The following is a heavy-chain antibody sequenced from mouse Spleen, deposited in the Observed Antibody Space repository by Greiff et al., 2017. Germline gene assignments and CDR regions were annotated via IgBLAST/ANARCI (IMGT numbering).Heavy chain of an antibody. D-gene: IGHD1-1*01. CDR2: IYPGSGNT. J-gene: IGHJ2*01. CDR1: GYTFTDYY. Sequence: VQLQQSGAELVRPGASVKLSCKASGYTFTDYYINWVKQRPGQGLEWIARIYPGSGNTYYNEKFKGKATLTAEKSSSTAYMQLSSLTSEDSAVYFCARSRYYGSHDYWGQGTTLTVSS. CDR3: ARSRYYGSHDY. V-gene: IGHV1-76*01.